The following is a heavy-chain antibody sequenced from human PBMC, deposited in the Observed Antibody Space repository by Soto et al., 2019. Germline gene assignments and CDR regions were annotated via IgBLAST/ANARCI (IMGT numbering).Heavy chain of an antibody. Sequence: QVQLVESGGGVVQPGRSLRLSCAASGFTFSSYGMHWVRQAPGKGLEWVAVISYDGSNKYYADSVKGRFTISRDNSKNTLYLQMNSLRAEDTAVYYCAKALTETAIVLDYWGQGTLATVSS. V-gene: IGHV3-30*18. D-gene: IGHD5-18*01. CDR2: ISYDGSNK. CDR1: GFTFSSYG. J-gene: IGHJ4*02. CDR3: AKALTETAIVLDY.